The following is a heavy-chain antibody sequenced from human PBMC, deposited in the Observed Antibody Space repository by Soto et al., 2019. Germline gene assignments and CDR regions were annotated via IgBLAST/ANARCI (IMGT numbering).Heavy chain of an antibody. CDR2: IYPGDSDT. J-gene: IGHJ3*02. CDR1: GYSFTSYW. D-gene: IGHD3-3*01. Sequence: PGESLKISCKGSGYSFTSYWIGWVRQMPGKGLEWMGIIYPGDSDTRYSPSFQGQVTISADKSISTAYLQWSSLKASDTAMYYCASRIITIFGVDPKETDAFEIWGQGTMVTVSS. CDR3: ASRIITIFGVDPKETDAFEI. V-gene: IGHV5-51*01.